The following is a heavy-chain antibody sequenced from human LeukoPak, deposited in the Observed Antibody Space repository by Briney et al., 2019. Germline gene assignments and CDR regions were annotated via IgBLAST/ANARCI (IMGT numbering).Heavy chain of an antibody. J-gene: IGHJ6*02. CDR2: ISGGGGST. CDR1: GFTFSSSA. D-gene: IGHD3-3*01. V-gene: IGHV3-23*01. CDR3: AKDGPEQNLYYDFWSGYSARSAFYGMDV. Sequence: QPGGSLRLSCAASGFTFSSSAIHWVRQAPGKGLEWVSAISGGGGSTFYADSVKGRFTISRDNSKNTLFLQMNSLRVEDTAVYYCAKDGPEQNLYYDFWSGYSARSAFYGMDVWGQGTTVTVSS.